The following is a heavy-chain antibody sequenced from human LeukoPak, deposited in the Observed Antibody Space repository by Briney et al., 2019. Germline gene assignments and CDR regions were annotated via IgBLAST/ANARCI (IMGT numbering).Heavy chain of an antibody. CDR2: IKQDGSEK. V-gene: IGHV3-7*01. Sequence: GGSLRLSCAASGFTFSSSWMSWVRQAPGKGLEWVANIKQDGSEKYYVDSVKGRFTISRDNAKNSLYLQMNSLRAEDTAVYYCARDMVQQLVSDYWGQGTLVTVSS. D-gene: IGHD6-13*01. CDR1: GFTFSSSW. CDR3: ARDMVQQLVSDY. J-gene: IGHJ4*02.